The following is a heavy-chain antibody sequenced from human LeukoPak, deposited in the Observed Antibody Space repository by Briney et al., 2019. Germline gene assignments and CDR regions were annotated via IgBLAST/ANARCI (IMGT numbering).Heavy chain of an antibody. CDR3: ARSVVVPAAYYYYGMDV. Sequence: SQTLSLTCAVSGGSISSGGYYWSWIRQPPGKGLEWIGYIYYSGSTNYNPSLKSRVTISVDTSKNQFSLKLSSVTAADTAVYYCARSVVVPAAYYYYGMDVWGQGTTVTVSS. CDR1: GGSISSGGYY. CDR2: IYYSGST. V-gene: IGHV4-61*08. D-gene: IGHD2-2*01. J-gene: IGHJ6*02.